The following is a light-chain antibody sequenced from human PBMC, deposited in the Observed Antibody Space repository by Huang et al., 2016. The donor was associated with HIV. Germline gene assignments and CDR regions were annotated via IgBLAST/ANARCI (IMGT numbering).Light chain of an antibody. CDR1: QSVSNKY. CDR2: GAS. V-gene: IGKV3-20*01. J-gene: IGKJ5*01. CDR3: QQYGGSPLIT. Sequence: EIVLPQSPGTLSLSPGERAPLSCRASQSVSNKYLAWYQQKPGQAPRLLIYGASRRATGIPDRISGSGSGTDFILTINRLEPEDFAVYYCQQYGGSPLITFGQGTRLEIK.